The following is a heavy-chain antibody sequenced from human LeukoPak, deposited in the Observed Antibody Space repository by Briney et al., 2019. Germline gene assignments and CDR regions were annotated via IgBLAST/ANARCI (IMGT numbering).Heavy chain of an antibody. CDR2: INPKSGGT. CDR3: AREEVDYGATFAH. CDR1: GYTFTGYY. Sequence: ASVKVSCKASGYTFTGYYIHWVRQAPEQGLEWMGWINPKSGGTDFAQKFQGRVTMTRDTSISTAYMELSRLRSDDTAVYYCAREEVDYGATFAHWGQGTLVTVSS. J-gene: IGHJ4*02. V-gene: IGHV1-2*02. D-gene: IGHD4-17*01.